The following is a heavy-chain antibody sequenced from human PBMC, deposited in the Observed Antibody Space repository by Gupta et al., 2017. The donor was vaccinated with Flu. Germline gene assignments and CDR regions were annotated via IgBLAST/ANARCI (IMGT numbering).Heavy chain of an antibody. D-gene: IGHD2-2*01. Sequence: QVQLVESGGGLVKPGGSLRLSCAVSGFSPRDHYMPWFRQAPGKGLEWISYISTGGGTTYYADAVKGRFTISRDNANNALYLQMNSLRAEDTAVYYCARRRSYHYGMDVWGQGTTVTVSS. CDR3: ARRRSYHYGMDV. CDR2: ISTGGGTT. J-gene: IGHJ6*02. CDR1: GFSPRDHY. V-gene: IGHV3-11*01.